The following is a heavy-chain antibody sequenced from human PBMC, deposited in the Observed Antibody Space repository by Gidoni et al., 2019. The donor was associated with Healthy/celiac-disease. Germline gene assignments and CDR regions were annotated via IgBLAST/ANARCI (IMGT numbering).Heavy chain of an antibody. CDR1: GGSISSYY. CDR3: ARCIAAAGLIIFDY. Sequence: QVQLQESGPGLVKPSETLSLTCTVSGGSISSYYWSWIRQPPGKGLEWIGYIYYSGSTNYNPSLKSRVTISVDTSKNQFSLKLSSVTAADTAVYYCARCIAAAGLIIFDYWGQGTLVTVSS. J-gene: IGHJ4*02. CDR2: IYYSGST. V-gene: IGHV4-59*01. D-gene: IGHD6-13*01.